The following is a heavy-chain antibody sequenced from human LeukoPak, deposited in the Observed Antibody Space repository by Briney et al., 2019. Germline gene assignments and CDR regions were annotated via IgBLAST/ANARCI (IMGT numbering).Heavy chain of an antibody. J-gene: IGHJ4*02. CDR1: GGSISSSSYY. CDR2: IYYSGST. CDR3: ARQLNLIASAGSYFDY. V-gene: IGHV4-39*01. D-gene: IGHD6-13*01. Sequence: WETLSLACTVSGGSISSSSYYWGWIRQPPGKGLEWIGSIYYSGSTYYNPSLKSRVTISVDTSKNQFSLKLSSVTAADTAVYYCARQLNLIASAGSYFDYWGQGTLVTVSS.